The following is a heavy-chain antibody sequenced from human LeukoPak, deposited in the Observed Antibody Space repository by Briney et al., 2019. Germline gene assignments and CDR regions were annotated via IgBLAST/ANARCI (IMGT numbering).Heavy chain of an antibody. CDR1: GFTFSNYG. CDR2: ISASGGST. V-gene: IGHV3-23*01. Sequence: GGSLRLSCAASGFTFSNYGMTGVRQAPGKGLEWVSGISASGGSTYDADSVKGRFTISRDNSKNTVYLQMNSLRPEDTAVYYCAKWSGYGDYWGQGTLVTVSS. D-gene: IGHD5-12*01. CDR3: AKWSGYGDY. J-gene: IGHJ4*02.